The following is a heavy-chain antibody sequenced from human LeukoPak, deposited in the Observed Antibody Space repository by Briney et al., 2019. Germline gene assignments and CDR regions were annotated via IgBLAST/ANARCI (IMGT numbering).Heavy chain of an antibody. D-gene: IGHD2-2*01. Sequence: GGSLRLSCAASGFTFSSYAMSWVRQAPGKGLEWVSGIRGSGDITYYADSVKGRFTISRDNFKNTLYLQMNSLRAEDTAVYYSAKTRIVCSSVSCPGGGFDYWGHGTLVTVSS. V-gene: IGHV3-23*01. CDR3: AKTRIVCSSVSCPGGGFDY. J-gene: IGHJ4*01. CDR1: GFTFSSYA. CDR2: IRGSGDIT.